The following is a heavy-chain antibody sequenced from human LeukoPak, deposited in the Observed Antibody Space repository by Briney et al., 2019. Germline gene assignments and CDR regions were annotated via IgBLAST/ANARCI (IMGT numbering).Heavy chain of an antibody. CDR1: GYNFTTYW. CDR3: ARLSRETTVTTWFDP. D-gene: IGHD4-17*01. J-gene: IGHJ5*02. CDR2: IYPGDSDT. Sequence: GGSLKSSCKGSGYNFTTYWIGWVRQMPGKGLEWMGIIYPGDSDTIYSPSFQGPVTISADKSINTAYLQWSSLKASDTAMYYCARLSRETTVTTWFDPWGHGTLVTVSS. V-gene: IGHV5-51*01.